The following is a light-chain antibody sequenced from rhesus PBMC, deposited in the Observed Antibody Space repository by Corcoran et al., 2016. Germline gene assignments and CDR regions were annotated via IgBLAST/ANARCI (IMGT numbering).Light chain of an antibody. J-gene: IGKJ2*01. CDR1: QSVSSY. CDR2: GAS. CDR3: QQYNNWNS. Sequence: EIVMTQSPATLSLSPGERATLSCRASQSVSSYVAWYQQKPEQAPRLLIYGASSRDTGIPDRFSGSGSGTDFTLIISSLEPEDVGLYYCQQYNNWNSFGQGTKVEIK. V-gene: IGKV3S9*01.